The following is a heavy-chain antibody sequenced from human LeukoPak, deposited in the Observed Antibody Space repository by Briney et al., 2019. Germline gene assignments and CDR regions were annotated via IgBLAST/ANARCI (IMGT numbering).Heavy chain of an antibody. Sequence: GESLKISCKGSGYSFSDQWIGWVRPMPGKGLEWMGIFYPGDSDSRYSPSFQGQVTISADKSISTAYLQWSSLKASDIAMYYCARLPYCGGDCYPNWFDTWGQGTLVTVSS. CDR2: FYPGDSDS. V-gene: IGHV5-51*01. J-gene: IGHJ5*02. CDR3: ARLPYCGGDCYPNWFDT. D-gene: IGHD2-21*02. CDR1: GYSFSDQW.